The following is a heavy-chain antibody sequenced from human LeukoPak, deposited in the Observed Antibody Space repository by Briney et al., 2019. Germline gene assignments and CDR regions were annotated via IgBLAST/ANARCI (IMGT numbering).Heavy chain of an antibody. CDR1: GYTFTSYY. Sequence: ASVKVSCKASGYTFTSYYIHWVRQAPGQGLEWMGWINPNSGGTNYAQKFQGRVTMTRDTSINTAYMELSSLRSDDTAVYYCAKALNREDAFDFWGQGTMVTVSS. CDR2: INPNSGGT. CDR3: AKALNREDAFDF. V-gene: IGHV1-2*02. D-gene: IGHD1-14*01. J-gene: IGHJ3*01.